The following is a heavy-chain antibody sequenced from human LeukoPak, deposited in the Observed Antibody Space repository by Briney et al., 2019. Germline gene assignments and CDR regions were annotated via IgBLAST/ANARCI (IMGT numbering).Heavy chain of an antibody. V-gene: IGHV4-31*03. J-gene: IGHJ3*02. CDR2: ISYSGST. Sequence: SETLSLTCTVSGVSITKDGYSWTWMRRPPGKGLEWIRDISYSGSTKYKPSLKRRLTISGDVSKNQFSLKLTSVTAADTAVYYCARDVVLTSSPDAFDIWGQGTMVTVSS. CDR3: ARDVVLTSSPDAFDI. CDR1: GVSITKDGYS. D-gene: IGHD2-21*02.